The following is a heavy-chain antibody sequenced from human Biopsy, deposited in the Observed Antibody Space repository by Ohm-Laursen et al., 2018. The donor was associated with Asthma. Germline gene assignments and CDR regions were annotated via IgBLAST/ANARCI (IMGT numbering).Heavy chain of an antibody. V-gene: IGHV3-30*03. D-gene: IGHD6-6*01. CDR3: ARGKTWGRSYYFDY. Sequence: SLRLSCSASGFSFSNYGMHWVRQAPGKGLEWVAVISFDGSNKYYADFVKGRFTISRDNSKNTLYLQMNSLRAEDTAVYYCARGKTWGRSYYFDYWGQGTLVTVSS. CDR2: ISFDGSNK. J-gene: IGHJ4*02. CDR1: GFSFSNYG.